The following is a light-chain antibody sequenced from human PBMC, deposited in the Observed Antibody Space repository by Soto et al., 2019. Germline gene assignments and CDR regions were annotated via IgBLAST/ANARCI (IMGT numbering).Light chain of an antibody. CDR1: SSNIGSNY. CDR2: RNN. V-gene: IGLV1-47*01. CDR3: GGWDDSLSGPV. Sequence: QPVLTQPPSASGTPGQRVNISCSGSSSNIGSNYVYWYRQFPGTAPKLLIQRNNQRPSGVPARLSGSESGTSASLAISGLRSEDEADYYCGGWDDSLSGPVFGGGTKLTVL. J-gene: IGLJ2*01.